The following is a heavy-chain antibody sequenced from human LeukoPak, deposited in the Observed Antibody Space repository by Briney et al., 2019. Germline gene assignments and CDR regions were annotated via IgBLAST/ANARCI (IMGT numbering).Heavy chain of an antibody. CDR2: ISGSSSYT. CDR3: AGLSLYAESARDY. V-gene: IGHV3-11*06. D-gene: IGHD4-17*01. J-gene: IGHJ4*02. Sequence: GGSLRLSCAASGFTFSNYYMGWIRQAPGKGLEWVSYISGSSSYTIYADSVKGRFTISRDNAKNPLYRQMNSLRAEDTAVYYCAGLSLYAESARDYCGQGTLVTVSS. CDR1: GFTFSNYY.